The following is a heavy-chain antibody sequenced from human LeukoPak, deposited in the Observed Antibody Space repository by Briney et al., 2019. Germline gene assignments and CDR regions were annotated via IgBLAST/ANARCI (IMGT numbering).Heavy chain of an antibody. CDR1: GYTFTSYA. V-gene: IGHV1-3*01. J-gene: IGHJ4*02. CDR2: MNAGNGNT. Sequence: GASVKVSCKASGYTFTSYAMHWVRQAPGQRLEWMGWMNAGNGNTKYSQKFQGRVTITTDTSANTAYMELSSLRSEDTAVYYCARLKYCTNGVCYAGFDYWGQGTLVTVSS. CDR3: ARLKYCTNGVCYAGFDY. D-gene: IGHD2-8*01.